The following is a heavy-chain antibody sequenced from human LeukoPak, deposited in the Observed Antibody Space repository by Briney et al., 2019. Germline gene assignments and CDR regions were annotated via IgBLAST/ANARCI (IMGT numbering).Heavy chain of an antibody. V-gene: IGHV3-15*01. J-gene: IGHJ1*01. Sequence: GGSLRLSCAASGFTFTNAWMSWVRQAPGKGLEWVGRIKSKTDGGTTDYAAPVKGRFTISRDASKNTLYLQMNSLNTEDTAVYYCTTGYYYDSSGYYSWGQGTLVSVSS. CDR1: GFTFTNAW. CDR3: TTGYYYDSSGYYS. CDR2: IKSKTDGGTT. D-gene: IGHD3-22*01.